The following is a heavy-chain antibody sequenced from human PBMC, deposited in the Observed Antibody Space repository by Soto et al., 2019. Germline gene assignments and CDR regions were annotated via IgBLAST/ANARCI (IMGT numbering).Heavy chain of an antibody. D-gene: IGHD1-26*01. CDR1: GYTFTGHY. V-gene: IGHV1-2*02. J-gene: IGHJ5*02. CDR2: IGPESGDT. CDR3: GRGRSGQIVVFS. Sequence: ASVKVSCKASGYTFTGHYIHWVRQAPEQGPEWMGEIGPESGDTRYAQKFQGRVTMTRDTSITTVYMELKNLSPDDTAVYYCGRGRSGQIVVFSWGQGTPFTVS.